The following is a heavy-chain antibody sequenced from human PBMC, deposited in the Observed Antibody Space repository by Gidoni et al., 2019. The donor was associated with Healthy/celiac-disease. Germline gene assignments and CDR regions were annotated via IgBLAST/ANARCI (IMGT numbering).Heavy chain of an antibody. Sequence: QVQLVQSGAGVKKPGASVKVSCKASGYTFTGYYMHWVRQGPGQGLEWMGWINPNSGVTNYAQKYQGWVTMTRDTSISTAYMELSRMRSDDTAVDYCARAGLGFWSGYPDYWGQGTLVTVSS. J-gene: IGHJ4*02. V-gene: IGHV1-2*04. CDR1: GYTFTGYY. CDR3: ARAGLGFWSGYPDY. CDR2: INPNSGVT. D-gene: IGHD3-3*01.